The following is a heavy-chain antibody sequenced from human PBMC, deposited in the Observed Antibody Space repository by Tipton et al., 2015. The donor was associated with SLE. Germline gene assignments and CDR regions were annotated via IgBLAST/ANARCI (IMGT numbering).Heavy chain of an antibody. CDR2: IKQDGSEK. Sequence: SLRLSCAASGFTFSSNWMSWVRQAPGKGLEWVANIKQDGSEKYYVDSVKGRFITSRDNAKNSLYLQMNSLRAEDMALYYCAKGSTDSSGYSTGDAFDIWGQGAMVTVSS. CDR1: GFTFSSNW. V-gene: IGHV3-7*03. J-gene: IGHJ3*02. CDR3: AKGSTDSSGYSTGDAFDI. D-gene: IGHD3-22*01.